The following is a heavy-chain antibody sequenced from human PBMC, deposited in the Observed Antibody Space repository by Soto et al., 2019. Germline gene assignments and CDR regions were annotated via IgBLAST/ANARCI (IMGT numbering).Heavy chain of an antibody. CDR2: IFSNDEK. CDR1: GFSLSNARMG. Sequence: SGPTLVNPTETLTLTCTVSGFSLSNARMGVSWIRQPPGKALEWLAHIFSNDEKSYSTSLKSRLTISKDTSKSQVVLTMTNMDPVDTATYYCARVIVVVPAAYYYYYYMDVSGKGTTVTVSS. CDR3: ARVIVVVPAAYYYYYYMDV. D-gene: IGHD2-2*01. V-gene: IGHV2-26*01. J-gene: IGHJ6*03.